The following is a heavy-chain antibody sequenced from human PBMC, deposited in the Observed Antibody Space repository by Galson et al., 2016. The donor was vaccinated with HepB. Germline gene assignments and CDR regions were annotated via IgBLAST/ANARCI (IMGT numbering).Heavy chain of an antibody. D-gene: IGHD2-2*01. Sequence: TLSLTCAVSGGSISSGGYSWSWVRQPPGKGLEWIGYIYYRGGTYYNSSLNSRFTISVARSKNHFSLKLSSVTAADTAVYYCARVSINGYASYYFDYWGQGTLVTVSA. J-gene: IGHJ4*02. CDR1: GGSISSGGYS. CDR2: IYYRGGT. V-gene: IGHV4-30-2*01. CDR3: ARVSINGYASYYFDY.